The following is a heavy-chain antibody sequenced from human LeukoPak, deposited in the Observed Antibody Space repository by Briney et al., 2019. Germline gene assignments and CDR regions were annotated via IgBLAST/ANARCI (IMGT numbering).Heavy chain of an antibody. V-gene: IGHV3-21*01. CDR1: GFTFSTYG. J-gene: IGHJ4*02. Sequence: RGSLRLSCAASGFTFSTYGMNWVRQAPGKGLEWVSSISSGSVYIHYADSVKGRFTISRDNAKSSLYLQMNSLRAEDTAVYYCARDEHGSGSYYNFDYWGQGTLVTVSS. CDR3: ARDEHGSGSYYNFDY. CDR2: ISSGSVYI. D-gene: IGHD3-10*01.